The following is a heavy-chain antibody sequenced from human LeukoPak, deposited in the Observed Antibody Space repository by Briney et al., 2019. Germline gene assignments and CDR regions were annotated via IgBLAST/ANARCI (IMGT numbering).Heavy chain of an antibody. CDR2: IYYSGST. Sequence: SQTLSLTCTVSGGSISSGGYYWSWIRQHPGKGLEWIGYIYYSGSTYYNPSLKSRVTISVDTSKNQFSLKLSSVTAADTAVYYCARGQQLGLVGFDYWGQGTLVTVSS. D-gene: IGHD6-13*01. V-gene: IGHV4-31*03. CDR3: ARGQQLGLVGFDY. J-gene: IGHJ4*02. CDR1: GGSISSGGYY.